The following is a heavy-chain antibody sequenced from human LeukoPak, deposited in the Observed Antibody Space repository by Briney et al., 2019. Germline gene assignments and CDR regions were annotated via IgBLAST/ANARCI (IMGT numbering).Heavy chain of an antibody. CDR2: IIPIFGTA. J-gene: IGHJ6*03. CDR1: GGTFSSYA. Sequence: GASVKVSCKASGGTFSSYAISWVRQAPGQGLEWMGGIIPIFGTANYAQKFQGRVTITADESTSTAYMELSSLRSEDTAVYYCARGGYCSGGSCGVIYYYMDVWGKGTTVTVSS. V-gene: IGHV1-69*13. CDR3: ARGGYCSGGSCGVIYYYMDV. D-gene: IGHD2-15*01.